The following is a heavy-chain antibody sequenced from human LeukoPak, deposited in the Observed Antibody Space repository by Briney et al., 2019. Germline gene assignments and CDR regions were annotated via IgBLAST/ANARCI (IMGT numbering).Heavy chain of an antibody. J-gene: IGHJ4*02. V-gene: IGHV3-23*01. CDR3: AFSPHGDF. CDR1: GFTFSSYS. D-gene: IGHD2/OR15-2a*01. Sequence: GGSLRLSCAASGFTFSSYSFNWVRQAPGRGLEWVSAIGPSGGSPYYADAVKGRFTISRDNSRNTLYLQMNSLRAEDTAVYYCAFSPHGDFWGRGTLVTVSS. CDR2: IGPSGGSP.